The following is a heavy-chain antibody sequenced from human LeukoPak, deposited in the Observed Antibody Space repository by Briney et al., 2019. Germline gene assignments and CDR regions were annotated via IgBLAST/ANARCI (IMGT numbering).Heavy chain of an antibody. V-gene: IGHV4-59*01. CDR1: GGSISNYY. J-gene: IGHJ4*02. CDR3: ARAPNYGDPIDY. Sequence: SVTLSLTCTVSGGSISNYYWSWIRQPPGKGLEWIGYIYYSGSTNYNPSLKSRVTISVDTSKNQFSLKLNSVTAADTAVYYCARAPNYGDPIDYWGQGTLVTVTS. D-gene: IGHD4-17*01. CDR2: IYYSGST.